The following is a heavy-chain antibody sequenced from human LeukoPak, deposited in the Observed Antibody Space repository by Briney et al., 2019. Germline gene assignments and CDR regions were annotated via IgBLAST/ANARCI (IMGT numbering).Heavy chain of an antibody. CDR3: ARVEKYHFWSGYYGNYYYYMDV. Sequence: ASVKVSCKASGYTFTGYYMHWVRQAPGQGLEWMGWINPNSGGTNYAQKFQGRVTMTRDTSISTAYMELSRLRSDDTAVYYCARVEKYHFWSGYYGNYYYYMDVWGKGTTVTVSS. D-gene: IGHD3-3*01. V-gene: IGHV1-2*02. CDR2: INPNSGGT. CDR1: GYTFTGYY. J-gene: IGHJ6*03.